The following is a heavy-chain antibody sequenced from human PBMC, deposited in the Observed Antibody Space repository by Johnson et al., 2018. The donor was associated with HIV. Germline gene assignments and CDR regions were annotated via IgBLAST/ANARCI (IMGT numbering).Heavy chain of an antibody. CDR2: ISGSGGST. V-gene: IGHV3-23*04. CDR1: GFTFSSYA. CDR3: ARPLEYSSSWEAFDI. J-gene: IGHJ3*02. Sequence: VQLVEFGGGLVQPGGSLRLSCAASGFTFSSYAMSWVRQAPGKGLEWVSAISGSGGSTYYADSVKGRFTISRDNSKNTLYLQMNSLRAEDTDGYYCARPLEYSSSWEAFDIWGQGTMVTVSS. D-gene: IGHD6-6*01.